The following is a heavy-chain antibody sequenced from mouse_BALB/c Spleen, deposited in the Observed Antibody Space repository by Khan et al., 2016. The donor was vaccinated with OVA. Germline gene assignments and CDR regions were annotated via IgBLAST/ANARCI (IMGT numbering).Heavy chain of an antibody. J-gene: IGHJ2*01. CDR3: ARSKYLARY. CDR2: IWAGGST. Sequence: QVHVKQSGPGLVAPSQSLSITCTVYGYSLTRYGVHWVRQPPGKGLEWLGLIWAGGSTNYNWALMSRLSISIDNSKSLVFLIMNSLQTDDTALYYCARSKYLARYWGQGTTLTVSS. V-gene: IGHV2-9*02. D-gene: IGHD3-3*01. CDR1: GYSLTRYG.